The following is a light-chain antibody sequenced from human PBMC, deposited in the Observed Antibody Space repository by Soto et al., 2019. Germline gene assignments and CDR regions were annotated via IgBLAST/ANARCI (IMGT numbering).Light chain of an antibody. J-gene: IGKJ4*01. CDR3: QEFASN. Sequence: IVLTQSPGTLSLSPGDRATLSCRASHSMSNSNLAWYQHKPGQAPRLLIYGASNRATGIPDRFSGSGSGTDFILTINRLEREDFAVYYCQEFASNFGGGTKVEIK. V-gene: IGKV3-20*01. CDR1: HSMSNSN. CDR2: GAS.